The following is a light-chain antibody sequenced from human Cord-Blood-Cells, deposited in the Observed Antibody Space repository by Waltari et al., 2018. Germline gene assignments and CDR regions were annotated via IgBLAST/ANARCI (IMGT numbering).Light chain of an antibody. Sequence: EIVLTQSPATLSLSPGERATLSCRASQSVSSYLAWYQQKPGQAPRLLIYDGSNRATGIPARFSGSGSGTDFTLTISSLEPEDFAVYYCQQRSNWPWTFGQGTKVEIK. CDR2: DGS. CDR3: QQRSNWPWT. CDR1: QSVSSY. V-gene: IGKV3-11*01. J-gene: IGKJ1*01.